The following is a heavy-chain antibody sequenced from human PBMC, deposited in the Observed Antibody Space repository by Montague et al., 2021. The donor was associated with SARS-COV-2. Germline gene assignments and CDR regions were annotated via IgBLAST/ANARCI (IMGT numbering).Heavy chain of an antibody. V-gene: IGHV4-59*01. J-gene: IGHJ4*02. CDR1: GGSMNSYY. Sequence: SETLSLTCTVSGGSMNSYYWSWIRQPPGKGLEWIGYIFYSGDTNNNPSLKSRVTISVDTSKNQFSLKLTSVTAADTAVYYCARGNRIAVAGTDFDYWGQGTLVTVSS. CDR3: ARGNRIAVAGTDFDY. CDR2: IFYSGDT. D-gene: IGHD6-19*01.